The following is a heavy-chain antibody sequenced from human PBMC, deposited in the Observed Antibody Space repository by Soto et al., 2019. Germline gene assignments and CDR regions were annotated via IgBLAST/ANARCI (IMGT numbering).Heavy chain of an antibody. V-gene: IGHV1-24*01. J-gene: IGHJ6*03. D-gene: IGHD1-7*01. CDR1: GYTLPELS. CDR2: FDPEDGET. Sequence: ASVKVSCKVSGYTLPELSMHWVRQAPGKGLEWMGGFDPEDGETIYAQKFQGRVTMTEDTSTDTAYMELSRRRPEDTAAYYCATGSRWNYDYYYYYMGVWGKGVTVTGS. CDR3: ATGSRWNYDYYYYYMGV.